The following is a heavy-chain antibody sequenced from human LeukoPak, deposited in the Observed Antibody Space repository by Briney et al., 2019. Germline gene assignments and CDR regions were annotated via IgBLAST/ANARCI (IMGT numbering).Heavy chain of an antibody. D-gene: IGHD3-22*01. V-gene: IGHV4-59*01. CDR3: ARLLDYDNSGAPDIFDI. Sequence: SETLSLTCSASGGSISSNYWTWIRQSPGRGLEYIGHVSYTGRTRYNPSLQRRLTISLDTSNNHFSLQLTSVSAADTAVYYCARLLDYDNSGAPDIFDIWGQGTMVTVSS. CDR2: VSYTGRT. J-gene: IGHJ3*02. CDR1: GGSISSNY.